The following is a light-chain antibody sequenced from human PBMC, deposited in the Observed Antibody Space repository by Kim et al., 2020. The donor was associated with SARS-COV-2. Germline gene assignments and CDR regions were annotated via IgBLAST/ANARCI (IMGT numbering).Light chain of an antibody. Sequence: DIVMTQSPASLAVSLGERATINCKTSQSVLYISRNKNYLTWYQQKPGHPPKLLIYWASTRESGVPDRFSGSGSGTDFTLTINSLQAEDVAVYYCQQYFTTPWTFGQGTKVDIK. CDR1: QSVLYISRNKNY. J-gene: IGKJ1*01. V-gene: IGKV4-1*01. CDR2: WAS. CDR3: QQYFTTPWT.